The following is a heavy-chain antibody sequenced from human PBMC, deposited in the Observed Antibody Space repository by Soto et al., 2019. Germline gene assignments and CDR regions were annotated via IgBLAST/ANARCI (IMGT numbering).Heavy chain of an antibody. J-gene: IGHJ5*02. V-gene: IGHV4-30-2*01. Sequence: PSETRSRTWAVSGGSISSGVYSGMWIRQPPGKVLDWIGYIYHSGSTYYNPSLKSRVTISVDRSKNQFSLKLSSVTAADTAVYYCARAWSWNWFDPWGQGTLVTVSS. CDR1: GGSISSGVYS. CDR2: IYHSGST. CDR3: ARAWSWNWFDP. D-gene: IGHD1-26*01.